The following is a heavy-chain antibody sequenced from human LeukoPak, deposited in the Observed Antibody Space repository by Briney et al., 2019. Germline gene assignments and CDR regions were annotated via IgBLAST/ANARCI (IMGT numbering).Heavy chain of an antibody. CDR2: IRSDSSII. D-gene: IGHD2-8*01. J-gene: IGHJ4*02. CDR1: GFAFNTYS. V-gene: IGHV3-48*01. CDR3: ARVQAGKWDFDY. Sequence: GESLKISCAASGFAFNTYSMNWVRQAPGKGLEWVSYIRSDSSIIYYADSVKGRFTMSRDNGKNSLYLQMNSLRVEDTAVYFCARVQAGKWDFDYWGQGTLVTVSS.